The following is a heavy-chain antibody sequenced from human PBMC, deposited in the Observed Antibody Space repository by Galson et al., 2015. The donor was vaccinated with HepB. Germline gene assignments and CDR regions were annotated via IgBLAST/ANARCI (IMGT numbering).Heavy chain of an antibody. CDR3: AREGAGGGMAV. CDR1: EFTVSTHY. CDR2: IDSGAST. V-gene: IGHV3-53*01. Sequence: SLRLSCAASEFTVSTHYMNWVRQAPGTGLEWVSLIDSGASTYYAASVKGRFTIFRDNSKNTLYLHMNSLRAEDTAVYYCAREGAGGGMAVGGQGTTVTVSS. J-gene: IGHJ6*02.